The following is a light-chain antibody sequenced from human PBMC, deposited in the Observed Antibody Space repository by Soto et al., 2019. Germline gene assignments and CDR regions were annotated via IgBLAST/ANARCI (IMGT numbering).Light chain of an antibody. CDR3: LQHNKWHLIT. CDR2: AAS. CDR1: QSISRY. J-gene: IGKJ5*01. Sequence: DIQMLQSPSALSASVGDRVTITCRASQSISRYLNWYQQKPGKATKLLIYAASSLQSGVPSRFSGSGSGTDFTLTISSLQPEDFATYYCLQHNKWHLITFGQGTRLEIK. V-gene: IGKV1-39*01.